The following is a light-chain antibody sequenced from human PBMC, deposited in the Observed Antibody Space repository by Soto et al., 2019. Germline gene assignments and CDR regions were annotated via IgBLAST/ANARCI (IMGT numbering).Light chain of an antibody. J-gene: IGLJ1*01. CDR3: SSYTSSSTSF. CDR1: SSDVGGYNY. V-gene: IGLV2-14*01. Sequence: QSVLTQPASVSGSPGQSITISCTGTSSDVGGYNYVSWYQQHPGKAPKLMIYEVSNRPSGVSNRFSGSKSGNTASLTISGLQAEDEADYYCSSYTSSSTSFFGTGTKLTVL. CDR2: EVS.